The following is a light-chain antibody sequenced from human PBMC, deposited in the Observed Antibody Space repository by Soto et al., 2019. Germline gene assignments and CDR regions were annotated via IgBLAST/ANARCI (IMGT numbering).Light chain of an antibody. Sequence: DIQMTQSPSTLSASVGDRVTITCRASQSSSSWLAWYQQKPGKAPKLLIYKASILESGVPSRFSGSGSGTEFTLTISSLQPDDFATYYCQQYNSYSRTFGQGNKVEIK. CDR2: KAS. CDR3: QQYNSYSRT. CDR1: QSSSSW. V-gene: IGKV1-5*03. J-gene: IGKJ1*01.